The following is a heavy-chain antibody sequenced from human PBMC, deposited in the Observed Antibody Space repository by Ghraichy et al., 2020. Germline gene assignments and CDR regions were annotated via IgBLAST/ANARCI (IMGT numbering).Heavy chain of an antibody. J-gene: IGHJ4*02. CDR3: ARDACITSLLDS. V-gene: IGHV3-69-1*01. D-gene: IGHD3-10*01. Sequence: GGSLRLSCEASGFTFRDYNMNWVRQAPGKGLEWVASIISGDYFYYADSVMGRFTISRDNAKNSLYLQMNNLRVEDTAAYYCARDACITSLLDSWGQRILVTVSS. CDR1: GFTFRDYN. CDR2: IISGDYF.